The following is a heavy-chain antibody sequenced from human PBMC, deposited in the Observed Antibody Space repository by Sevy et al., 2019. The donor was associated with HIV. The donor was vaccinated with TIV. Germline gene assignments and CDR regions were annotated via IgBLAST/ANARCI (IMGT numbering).Heavy chain of an antibody. V-gene: IGHV3-30*04. CDR3: AREGHSGGRAGIFNI. CDR1: EFIFRASV. CDR2: NSFDGTTN. J-gene: IGHJ3*02. D-gene: IGHD6-19*01. Sequence: GGSLRLSCVVSEFIFRASVMHWVRQAPGKGLEWVALNSFDGTTNFNGDSMKGRFTVSRDNSKNTLYLQMNSLRDDDTALYYCAREGHSGGRAGIFNIWGPGTMVTVSS.